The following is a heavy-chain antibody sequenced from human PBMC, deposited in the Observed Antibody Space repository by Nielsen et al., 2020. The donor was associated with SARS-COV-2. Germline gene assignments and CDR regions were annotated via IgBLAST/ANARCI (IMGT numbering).Heavy chain of an antibody. V-gene: IGHV5-51*01. J-gene: IGHJ4*02. Sequence: GESLKISCQASGYSFTSFYIAWVRQMPGKGLEWVGMVSPRDSETRYNPSFRGQVTMSADKSTNTAYLQWTSLQASDTAFYYCARRYSGYNHLDSWGQGTLVTVSS. D-gene: IGHD5-12*01. CDR2: VSPRDSET. CDR1: GYSFTSFY. CDR3: ARRYSGYNHLDS.